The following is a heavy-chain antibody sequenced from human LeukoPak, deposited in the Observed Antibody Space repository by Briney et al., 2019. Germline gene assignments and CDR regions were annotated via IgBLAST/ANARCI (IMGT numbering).Heavy chain of an antibody. D-gene: IGHD2-2*01. CDR2: ISSSSSTI. CDR3: ARDELSPYCSSTSCYGFSRGHLDY. V-gene: IGHV3-48*02. Sequence: PGGSLRLSCAASGFIFSSFSVNWVRQAPGKGLEWVSYISSSSSTIYYADSVKGRFTISRDNAKNSLYLQMNSLRDEDTAVYYCARDELSPYCSSTSCYGFSRGHLDYWGQGTLVTVSS. J-gene: IGHJ4*02. CDR1: GFIFSSFS.